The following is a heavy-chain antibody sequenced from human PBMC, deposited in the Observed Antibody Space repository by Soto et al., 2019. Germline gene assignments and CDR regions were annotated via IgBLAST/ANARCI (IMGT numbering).Heavy chain of an antibody. Sequence: PSETLSLTCAVYGVSFSVYYWSWIRQPPGKGLEWIGEINHSGSTNYNPSLKSRVTISVDTSKNQFSLKLSSVTAADTAVYYCASASQIQPEPHYYYYGMDVWGQGTTVTVSS. CDR3: ASASQIQPEPHYYYYGMDV. D-gene: IGHD5-18*01. J-gene: IGHJ6*02. V-gene: IGHV4-34*01. CDR2: INHSGST. CDR1: GVSFSVYY.